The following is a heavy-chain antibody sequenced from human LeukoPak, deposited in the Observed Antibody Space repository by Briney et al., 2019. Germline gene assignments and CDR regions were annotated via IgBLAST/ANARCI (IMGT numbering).Heavy chain of an antibody. Sequence: PGGSLRLSCAASGFTFSSFWMTWVRQAPGKGLEWVANIKQDGSEKYYVDSVKGRFTISRDNSKDTLFLQMHCLRPGDTAVYYCVREDTPATANYWGQGTLVTISS. D-gene: IGHD2-21*02. V-gene: IGHV3-7*03. CDR1: GFTFSSFW. CDR2: IKQDGSEK. J-gene: IGHJ4*02. CDR3: VREDTPATANY.